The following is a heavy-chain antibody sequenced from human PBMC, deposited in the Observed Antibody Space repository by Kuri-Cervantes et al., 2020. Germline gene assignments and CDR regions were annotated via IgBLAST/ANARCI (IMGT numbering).Heavy chain of an antibody. J-gene: IGHJ4*02. CDR2: ISYDGSNK. Sequence: GGSLRLSCAASGFTFSSYGMHWVRQAPGKGLEWVAVISYDGSNKYYADSVKGRFAISRDNSKNTLYLQMNSLRAEDTAVYYCARDRDYYDSSGFDYWGQGTLVTVSS. D-gene: IGHD3-22*01. CDR1: GFTFSSYG. CDR3: ARDRDYYDSSGFDY. V-gene: IGHV3-30*03.